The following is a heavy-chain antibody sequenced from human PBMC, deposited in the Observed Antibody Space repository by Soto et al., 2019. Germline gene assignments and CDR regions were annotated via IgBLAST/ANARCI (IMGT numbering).Heavy chain of an antibody. Sequence: GSSVKVSCKASGYTFTGYYMHWVRQAPGQGLEWMGWINPNSGGTNYAQKFQGRVTMTRDTSISTAYMELSRLRSDDTAVYYCAKTYYSDSSRGPFDYWGQGTLVTVSS. CDR1: GYTFTGYY. J-gene: IGHJ4*02. CDR2: INPNSGGT. D-gene: IGHD3-22*01. V-gene: IGHV1-2*02. CDR3: AKTYYSDSSRGPFDY.